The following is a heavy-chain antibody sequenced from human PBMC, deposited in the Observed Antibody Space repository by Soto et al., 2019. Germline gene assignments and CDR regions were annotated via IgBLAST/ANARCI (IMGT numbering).Heavy chain of an antibody. CDR1: GYTFNSYG. CDR3: ARDHIDRLRITMIVVMGYYFDY. Sequence: ASVKVSCKASGYTFNSYGISWVRQAPGQGLEWMGWISAYNGNTNYAQKLQGRVTMATDTSTSTAYMVLRSLRSDDPAVDYCARDHIDRLRITMIVVMGYYFDYWGQGTLVTVSS. CDR2: ISAYNGNT. J-gene: IGHJ4*02. V-gene: IGHV1-18*01. D-gene: IGHD3-22*01.